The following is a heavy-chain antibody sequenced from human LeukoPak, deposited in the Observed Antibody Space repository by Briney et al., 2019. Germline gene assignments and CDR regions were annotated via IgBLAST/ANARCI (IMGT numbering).Heavy chain of an antibody. CDR2: ISGSGGTT. Sequence: PGGSLRLSCAASGGTFSSYTMTWVRQAPGKGLEWVSVISGSGGTTYYADSVKGRFTISRDNSKNPLYLQMNSLRAEDTALYYCAKGRTGYIPAFWGQGTLVTVAS. CDR1: GGTFSSYT. J-gene: IGHJ4*02. CDR3: AKGRTGYIPAF. V-gene: IGHV3-23*01. D-gene: IGHD6-13*01.